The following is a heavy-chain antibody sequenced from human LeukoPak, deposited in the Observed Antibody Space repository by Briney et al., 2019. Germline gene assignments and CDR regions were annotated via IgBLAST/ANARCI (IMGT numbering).Heavy chain of an antibody. J-gene: IGHJ5*02. D-gene: IGHD1-14*01. V-gene: IGHV3-23*01. Sequence: GGSLRLSCAASGFTFSSYGMHWVRQAPGKGLEWVSGISGGGGSTYYADSVKGRFTISRDNSKNTLYLQMDSLRAEDTALYYCAKGSGINHYHWIDPWGQGTLVTVSS. CDR3: AKGSGINHYHWIDP. CDR1: GFTFSSYG. CDR2: ISGGGGST.